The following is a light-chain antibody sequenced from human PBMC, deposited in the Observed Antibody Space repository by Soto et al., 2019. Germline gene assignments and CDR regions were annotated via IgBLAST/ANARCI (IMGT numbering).Light chain of an antibody. J-gene: IGLJ2*01. V-gene: IGLV2-14*01. CDR2: EVS. CDR1: SSDVGGYHY. Sequence: QPVLTQPASVSGSPGQSITISCTGTSSDVGGYHYVSWYQQHPGKAPKLMIYEVSNRPSGVSSRFSGSKSGNTASLTISGLQAEDEADYYCSSYTSSDTVVFGGGTKLTVL. CDR3: SSYTSSDTVV.